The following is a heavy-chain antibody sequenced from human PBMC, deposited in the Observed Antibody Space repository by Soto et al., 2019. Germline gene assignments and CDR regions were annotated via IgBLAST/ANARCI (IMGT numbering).Heavy chain of an antibody. CDR1: GFTFSSYA. D-gene: IGHD3-3*01. CDR2: ISGSGDNT. V-gene: IGHV3-23*01. CDR3: AKDLGAEDLWSAYYTCYYMDV. Sequence: EVQLLESGGGLVQPGGSLRLSCAASGFTFSSYALNWVRQAPGKGLEWVSVISGSGDNTYYADSVKGRFTISRDNSKNTQYLQMHSLRAEDMAVYYSAKDLGAEDLWSAYYTCYYMDVWGKGTTVTVSS. J-gene: IGHJ6*03.